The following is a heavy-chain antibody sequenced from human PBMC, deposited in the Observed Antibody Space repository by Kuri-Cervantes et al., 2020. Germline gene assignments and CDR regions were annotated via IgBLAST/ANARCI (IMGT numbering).Heavy chain of an antibody. Sequence: ESLKISCAVSGYSISSGYYWGWIRQPPGKGLEWIGSIYHSGSTYYNPSLKSRVAISVDTSKNQFSLKLSSVTAADTAVYYCARLVTTSWFDPWGQGTLVTVSS. V-gene: IGHV4-38-2*01. D-gene: IGHD4-11*01. J-gene: IGHJ5*02. CDR3: ARLVTTSWFDP. CDR2: IYHSGST. CDR1: GYSISSGYY.